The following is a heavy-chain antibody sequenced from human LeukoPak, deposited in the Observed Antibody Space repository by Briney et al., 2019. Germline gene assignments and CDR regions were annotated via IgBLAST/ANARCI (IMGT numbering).Heavy chain of an antibody. V-gene: IGHV3-7*01. D-gene: IGHD6-13*01. CDR3: ARHPPYSSSWYYFDY. Sequence: GGSLRLSCAASGFTFSSYWMSWVRQAPGKGLEWVANIKQDGSEKYYVDSVKGRFTISRDNAKNSLYLQMNSLRAEDTAVYYCARHPPYSSSWYYFDYWGQGTLVTVSS. J-gene: IGHJ4*02. CDR2: IKQDGSEK. CDR1: GFTFSSYW.